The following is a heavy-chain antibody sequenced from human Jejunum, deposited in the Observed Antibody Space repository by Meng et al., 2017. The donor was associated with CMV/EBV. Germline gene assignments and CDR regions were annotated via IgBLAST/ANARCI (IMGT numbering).Heavy chain of an antibody. J-gene: IGHJ4*02. CDR1: GFTISSYW. Sequence: EGRRVESGGGVIQPGGSRSLPCAASGFTISSYWMHWVRQAPGKGLVWVSRINTDGSSTTYAESVKGRFTFSRDNAKNTLYLQMNSLRAEDTAVYYCAREGVSSSWSSDFWGQGTLVTVSS. D-gene: IGHD6-13*01. V-gene: IGHV3-74*01. CDR2: INTDGSST. CDR3: AREGVSSSWSSDF.